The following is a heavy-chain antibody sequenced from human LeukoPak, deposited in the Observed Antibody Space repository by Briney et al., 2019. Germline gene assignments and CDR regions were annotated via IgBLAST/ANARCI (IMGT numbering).Heavy chain of an antibody. CDR2: IWYDGSNK. CDR3: ARGAPFTAAGTFDY. Sequence: QPGGSLRLSCAASGFTFSSYGMHWVRQAPGKGLEWVAVIWYDGSNKYYADSVKGRFTISRDNSKNTLYLQMNSLRAEDTAVYYCARGAPFTAAGTFDYWGQGTLVTVSS. J-gene: IGHJ4*02. D-gene: IGHD6-13*01. CDR1: GFTFSSYG. V-gene: IGHV3-33*01.